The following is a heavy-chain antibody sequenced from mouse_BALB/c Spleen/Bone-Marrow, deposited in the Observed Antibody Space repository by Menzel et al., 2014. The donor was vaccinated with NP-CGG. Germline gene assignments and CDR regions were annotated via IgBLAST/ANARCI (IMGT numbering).Heavy chain of an antibody. J-gene: IGHJ2*01. D-gene: IGHD2-1*01. CDR1: GYAFTNYL. Sequence: VKVVESGAELVRPGTSVKVSCKASGYAFTNYLIEWVKQRPGQGLEWIGVINPGSGGSNNNEKFKGKATLTADKSSSTAYMQLSSLTSDDSAVYFCARSTRVKDYFDYWGQGTTLTVSS. V-gene: IGHV1-54*01. CDR2: INPGSGGS. CDR3: ARSTRVKDYFDY.